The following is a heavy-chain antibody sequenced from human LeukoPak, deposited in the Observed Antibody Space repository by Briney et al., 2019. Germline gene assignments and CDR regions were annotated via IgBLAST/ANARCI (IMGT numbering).Heavy chain of an antibody. CDR2: ISYDGSYQ. CDR3: ARERRRDGYNYKDY. CDR1: GFTFSAYG. V-gene: IGHV3-30*04. Sequence: TGGSLRLSCAVSGFTFSAYGMHWVRQAPGKGLEWVAVISYDGSYQAYADSVKGRFTVSRDSSKNTLYLQSNSLRPEDTGLYYCARERRRDGYNYKDYWGLGTQVSVSS. D-gene: IGHD5-24*01. J-gene: IGHJ4*02.